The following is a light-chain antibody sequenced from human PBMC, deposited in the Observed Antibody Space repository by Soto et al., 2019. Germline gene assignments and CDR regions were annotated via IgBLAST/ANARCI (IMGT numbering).Light chain of an antibody. CDR3: NSCTTSTSFG. J-gene: IGLJ1*01. CDR1: SNDIATYNF. CDR2: DVT. Sequence: QSVLTQPASVSGSPGQSITISCTGTSNDIATYNFVSWYQQHPGKAPKLLIYDVTNRPSGVSDRFSGSKSGSTASQTISGLQAEDEADYYCNSCTTSTSFGFGTGTKVTVL. V-gene: IGLV2-14*01.